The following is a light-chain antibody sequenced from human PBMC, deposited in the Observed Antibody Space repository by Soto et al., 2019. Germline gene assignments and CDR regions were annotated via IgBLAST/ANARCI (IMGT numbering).Light chain of an antibody. CDR1: SSDVGGYNY. CDR2: EVN. CDR3: SSYTSSSTDV. V-gene: IGLV2-14*01. Sequence: QSVLTQPPSASGSPGQSVAISCTGTSSDVGGYNYVSWYQQHPGKAPKLMIYEVNNRPSGVSNRFSGSKSDNTASLTISGLQAEDEADYYCSSYTSSSTDVFGTGPKVTVL. J-gene: IGLJ1*01.